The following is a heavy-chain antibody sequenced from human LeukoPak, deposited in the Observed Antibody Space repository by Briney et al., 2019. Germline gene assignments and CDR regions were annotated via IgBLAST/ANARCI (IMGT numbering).Heavy chain of an antibody. CDR2: IYYRGST. Sequence: SETLSLTCTVSGGSISSYYWSWIRQPPGKGLEWIGYIYYRGSTNYNPSLKSRVIISIDTSKTQFSLRLSSVTAADTAVYYCARENDRYGRIDYWGQGTQVTVSS. V-gene: IGHV4-59*01. CDR3: ARENDRYGRIDY. CDR1: GGSISSYY. D-gene: IGHD5-18*01. J-gene: IGHJ4*02.